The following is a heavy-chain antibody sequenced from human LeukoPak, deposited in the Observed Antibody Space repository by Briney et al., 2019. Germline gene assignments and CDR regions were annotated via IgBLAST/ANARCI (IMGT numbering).Heavy chain of an antibody. Sequence: PGGSLRLSCAASGFTFSSYCMHWVRQAPGKGLVWVSRINSDGSSTSYADSVKGRFTISRDNAKNTLYLQMNSLRAEDTAVYYCAKDGGLWVSAHWGDSWGRGTLVTVSS. D-gene: IGHD7-27*01. CDR2: INSDGSST. J-gene: IGHJ4*02. V-gene: IGHV3-74*01. CDR1: GFTFSSYC. CDR3: AKDGGLWVSAHWGDS.